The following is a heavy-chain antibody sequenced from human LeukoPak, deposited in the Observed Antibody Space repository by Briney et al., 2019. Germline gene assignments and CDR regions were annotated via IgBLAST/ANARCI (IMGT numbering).Heavy chain of an antibody. CDR3: ARENIVVVPAAPKKYYYYYGMDV. Sequence: KPSETLSLTCAVSGGSISSSNWWSWVRQPPGKGLEWIGEIYHSGSTNYNPSLKSRVTISVDTSKNQFSLKLSSVTAADTAVYYCARENIVVVPAAPKKYYYYYGMDVWGQGTTVTVSS. J-gene: IGHJ6*02. CDR2: IYHSGST. D-gene: IGHD2-2*01. CDR1: GGSISSSNW. V-gene: IGHV4-4*02.